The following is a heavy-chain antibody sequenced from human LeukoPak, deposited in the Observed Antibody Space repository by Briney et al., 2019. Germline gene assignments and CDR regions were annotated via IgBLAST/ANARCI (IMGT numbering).Heavy chain of an antibody. J-gene: IGHJ4*02. V-gene: IGHV3-7*01. CDR2: IKQDGSEK. CDR3: ARDRDDILTGYPYYFDY. CDR1: GFIFSNYW. D-gene: IGHD3-9*01. Sequence: PGGSLRLSCAASGFIFSNYWMSWVRQAPGKGLEWVANIKQDGSEKYYVDSVKGRFTISRDNAKNSLYLQMNSLRAEDTAVYYCARDRDDILTGYPYYFDYWGQGTLVTVSS.